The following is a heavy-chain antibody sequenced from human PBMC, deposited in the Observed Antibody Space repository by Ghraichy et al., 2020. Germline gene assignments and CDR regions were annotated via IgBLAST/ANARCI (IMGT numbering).Heavy chain of an antibody. J-gene: IGHJ6*02. V-gene: IGHV3-21*01. CDR3: ARDVFIRSTGRSDNYYYDYGMDV. Sequence: VSSISSNSTYIYHADSMKGRFTISRDNAKNSMYLQMNSLRAEDKAVYYCARDVFIRSTGRSDNYYYDYGMDVWGQGTRVLVSS. D-gene: IGHD1-26*01. CDR2: ISSNSTYI.